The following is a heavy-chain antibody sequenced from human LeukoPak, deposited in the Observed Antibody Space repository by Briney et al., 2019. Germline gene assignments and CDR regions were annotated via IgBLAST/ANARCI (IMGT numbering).Heavy chain of an antibody. Sequence: SETLSLTCAVYGGSFSGYYWSWIRQSPGKGLEWIGSIYHSGSTYYNPSLKSRVTLSVDTPKNQFSLKLSSVTAADTAVYYCARSGSVAVVAANLGSPLWLDYWGRGTLVTVSS. CDR3: ARSGSVAVVAANLGSPLWLDY. V-gene: IGHV4-34*01. J-gene: IGHJ4*02. CDR1: GGSFSGYY. CDR2: IYHSGST. D-gene: IGHD2-15*01.